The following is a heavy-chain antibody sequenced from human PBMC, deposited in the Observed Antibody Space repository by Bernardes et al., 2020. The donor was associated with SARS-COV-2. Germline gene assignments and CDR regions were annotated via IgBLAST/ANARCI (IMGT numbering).Heavy chain of an antibody. CDR3: ARDVRGGTLDY. V-gene: IGHV4-61*08. CDR1: GSSVSSGGYY. D-gene: IGHD2-15*01. J-gene: IGHJ4*02. Sequence: ETLSLTGTVSGSSVSSGGYYWSWIRQPPGKGLEWVGFIYYNGNTNYNPSLKSRVTISVDTSKNQLSLKLTSVTAADTAVYYCARDVRGGTLDYWGQGTPVTVSS. CDR2: IYYNGNT.